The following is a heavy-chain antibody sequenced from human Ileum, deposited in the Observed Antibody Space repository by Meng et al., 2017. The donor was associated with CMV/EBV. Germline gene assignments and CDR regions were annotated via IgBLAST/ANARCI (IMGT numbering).Heavy chain of an antibody. Sequence: VQLQGAGPGLLEPLHTLSLTCTVSGSSVYSGGNDWGWIRQAAGKGLEWIGRVHTSGSTNFIPSLKSRITMSVDTSRNQFSLKLSSVTAADTAVYYCAGPYTSRFDDWGHGTLVTVSS. D-gene: IGHD4-11*01. CDR2: VHTSGST. CDR1: GSSVYSGGND. CDR3: AGPYTSRFDD. V-gene: IGHV4-61*02. J-gene: IGHJ4*01.